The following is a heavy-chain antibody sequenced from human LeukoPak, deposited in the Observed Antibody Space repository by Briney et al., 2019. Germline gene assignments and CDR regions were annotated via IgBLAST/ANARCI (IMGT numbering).Heavy chain of an antibody. Sequence: SVKVSCKASGGTFSSYAISWVRQAPGQGLEWMGGIIPIFGTANYAQKFQGRVTITRDTSASTAYMELSSLRSEDTAVYYCAAVDTLEVWGQGTLVTVSS. V-gene: IGHV1-69*05. CDR2: IIPIFGTA. CDR3: AAVDTLEV. J-gene: IGHJ4*02. D-gene: IGHD5-18*01. CDR1: GGTFSSYA.